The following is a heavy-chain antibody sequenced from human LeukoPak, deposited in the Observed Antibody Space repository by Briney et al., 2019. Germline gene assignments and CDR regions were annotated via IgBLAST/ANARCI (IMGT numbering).Heavy chain of an antibody. CDR3: ASGTRGSSPFDY. V-gene: IGHV4-39*07. D-gene: IGHD6-6*01. J-gene: IGHJ4*02. CDR1: GVSSSSRDYY. Sequence: SETLSLTCTVSGVSSSSRDYYWGWIRQPPGKGLEWIATMSYSGNTHYHPSLRGRVTISVDTSKNQFSLKLGSVTAADTAVYYCASGTRGSSPFDYWGQGTLVTVSS. CDR2: MSYSGNT.